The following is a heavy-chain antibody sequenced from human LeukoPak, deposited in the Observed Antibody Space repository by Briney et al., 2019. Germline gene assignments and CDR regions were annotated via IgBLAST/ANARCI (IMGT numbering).Heavy chain of an antibody. Sequence: SETLSLTCAVYGGSFSGYYWSWIRQPPGKGLEWIGEINHSGSTNYNPSLKSRVAISVDTSKNQFSLKLSSVTAADTAVYYCARGGDYYGSGSSKGFFDYWGQGTLVTVSS. J-gene: IGHJ4*02. CDR3: ARGGDYYGSGSSKGFFDY. CDR1: GGSFSGYY. D-gene: IGHD3-10*01. V-gene: IGHV4-34*01. CDR2: INHSGST.